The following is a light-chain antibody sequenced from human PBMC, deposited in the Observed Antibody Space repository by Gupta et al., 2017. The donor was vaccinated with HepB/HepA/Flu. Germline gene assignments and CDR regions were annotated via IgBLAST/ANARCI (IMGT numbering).Light chain of an antibody. CDR3: MQALQTPPT. J-gene: IGKJ1*01. V-gene: IGKV2-28*01. CDR2: LGS. CDR1: QSLLHSNGYNY. Sequence: DVVMTPYPLSLPVTPGEPASISCRSSQSLLHSNGYNYLDWYLQKPGQSPQLLIYLGSNRASGVPDRFSGSGSGTDFTLKISRVEAEDVGVYYCMQALQTPPTFGQGTKVEIK.